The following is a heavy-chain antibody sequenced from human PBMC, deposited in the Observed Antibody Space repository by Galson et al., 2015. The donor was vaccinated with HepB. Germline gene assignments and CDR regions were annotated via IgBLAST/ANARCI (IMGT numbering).Heavy chain of an antibody. D-gene: IGHD2-2*01. CDR2: IYPGDSVT. Sequence: QSGAEVKKPGESLKISCKGSGYSFISYWIGWVRQMPGKGLEWMGIIYPGDSVTKYSPSFQGRVTISADKSISTAYLQWSSLKASDTAIYYCARGHPYCSSTSCSNVGRFDPWGQGTLVTVSS. CDR3: ARGHPYCSSTSCSNVGRFDP. J-gene: IGHJ5*02. V-gene: IGHV5-51*03. CDR1: GYSFISYW.